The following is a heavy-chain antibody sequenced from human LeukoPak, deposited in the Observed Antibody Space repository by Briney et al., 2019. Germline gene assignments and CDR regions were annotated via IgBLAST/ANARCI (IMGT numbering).Heavy chain of an antibody. J-gene: IGHJ3*02. D-gene: IGHD6-19*01. CDR3: ASGGYSSGWYGSFDI. V-gene: IGHV4-34*01. Sequence: SETLSLTCAVYGGSFSGYYWSWIRQPPGKGLEWIGSLYSGGLTYYNPSLKSRVTISVDTSKNQFSLKVTSVTAADTAVYSCASGGYSSGWYGSFDIWGQWTVVTVSS. CDR1: GGSFSGYY. CDR2: LYSGGLT.